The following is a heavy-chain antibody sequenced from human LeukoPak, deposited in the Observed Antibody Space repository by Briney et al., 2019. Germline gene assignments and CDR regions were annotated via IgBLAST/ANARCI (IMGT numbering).Heavy chain of an antibody. D-gene: IGHD5-24*01. CDR1: GFTFSSYW. CDR3: AREADGYKDYFDY. Sequence: GGSLRLSCAASGFTFSSYWMHWVRQAPGKGLVWVSRINSDGSSTYYADSVKGRFTISRDNSKNTLYLQMNSLRAEDTAVYYCAREADGYKDYFDYWGQGTLVTVSS. J-gene: IGHJ4*02. CDR2: INSDGSST. V-gene: IGHV3-74*01.